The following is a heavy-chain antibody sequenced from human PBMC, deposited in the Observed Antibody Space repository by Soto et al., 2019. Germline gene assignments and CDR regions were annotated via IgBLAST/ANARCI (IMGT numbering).Heavy chain of an antibody. V-gene: IGHV4-39*01. CDR3: ARLYYDILTGYLYYFDY. D-gene: IGHD3-9*01. CDR1: GGSIRSSSYY. J-gene: IGHJ4*02. CDR2: IYYSGST. Sequence: PSETLSLTCTVSGGSIRSSSYYWGWIRQPPGKGLEWIGSIYYSGSTYYNPSLKSRVTISVDTSKNQFSLKLSSVTAADTAVYYCARLYYDILTGYLYYFDYWGQGTLVTVSS.